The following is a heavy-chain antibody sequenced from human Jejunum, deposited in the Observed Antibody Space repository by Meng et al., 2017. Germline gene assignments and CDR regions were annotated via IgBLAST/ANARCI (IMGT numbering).Heavy chain of an antibody. Sequence: QVQLVQSGAEVKKPGASVKVSCKASGYTFTKYAMHWVRQAPGQRLEWMGWISAANGYTRYSQNFQGRVTFTTDTSASTAYMELSRLRPEDTAVYYCARDLDRDTSCCGYWDQGTLVTVSS. D-gene: IGHD2-2*01. CDR3: ARDLDRDTSCCGY. CDR2: ISAANGYT. V-gene: IGHV1-3*01. J-gene: IGHJ4*02. CDR1: GYTFTKYA.